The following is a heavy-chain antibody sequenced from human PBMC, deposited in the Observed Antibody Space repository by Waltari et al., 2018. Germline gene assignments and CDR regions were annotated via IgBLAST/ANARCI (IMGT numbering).Heavy chain of an antibody. CDR2: INHSGST. V-gene: IGHV4-34*01. J-gene: IGHJ4*02. CDR1: GGSFSGYY. D-gene: IGHD3-10*01. CDR3: ARGRSPYYYGSGSYYTYFDY. Sequence: QVQLQQWGAGLLTPSETLSLTCAVYGGSFSGYYWSWIRQPPGKGLEWIGEINHSGSTNYNPSLKSRVTISVDTSKNQFSLKLSSVTAADTAVYYCARGRSPYYYGSGSYYTYFDYWGQGTLVTVSS.